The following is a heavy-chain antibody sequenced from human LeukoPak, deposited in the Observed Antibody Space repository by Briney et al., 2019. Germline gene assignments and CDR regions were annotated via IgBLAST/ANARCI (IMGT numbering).Heavy chain of an antibody. Sequence: TGGSLRLSCAASGFTFSSYEMNWVRQAPGKGLEWVAFIRYDENKKYYGDFVKGRFTISRDNSKNTMYLQMNSLRAEDTAVYYCAKDAIVGRELGCWFDPWGQGTLVTVSS. CDR1: GFTFSSYE. CDR2: IRYDENKK. CDR3: AKDAIVGRELGCWFDP. D-gene: IGHD6-6*01. V-gene: IGHV3-30*02. J-gene: IGHJ5*02.